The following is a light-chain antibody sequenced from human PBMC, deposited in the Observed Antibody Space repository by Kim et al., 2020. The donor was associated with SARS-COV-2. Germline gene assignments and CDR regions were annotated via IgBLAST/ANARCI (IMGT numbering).Light chain of an antibody. Sequence: EIVLTQSPATLSVSPGHRATLSCRASQSVSSNLVWYQHRPGQAPRVLIHGASTRARGIPARFSGSGSGTDFTLTISNLQTEDFAVYCCQQYNDWPWTFGQETKVDIK. CDR2: GAS. CDR1: QSVSSN. V-gene: IGKV3-15*01. CDR3: QQYNDWPWT. J-gene: IGKJ1*01.